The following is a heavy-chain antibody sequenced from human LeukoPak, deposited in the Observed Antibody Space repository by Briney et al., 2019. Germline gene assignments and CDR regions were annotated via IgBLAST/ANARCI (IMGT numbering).Heavy chain of an antibody. CDR2: ISGSGGST. CDR1: VGSFSGYY. V-gene: IGHV3-23*01. Sequence: PSETLSLTCAVYVGSFSGYYWSWVRQAPGKGLEWVSAISGSGGSTYYADSVKGRFTISRDNSKNTLYLQMNSLRAEDTAVYYCAIDYYGSGSTQSYWGQGTLVTVSS. J-gene: IGHJ4*02. CDR3: AIDYYGSGSTQSY. D-gene: IGHD3-10*01.